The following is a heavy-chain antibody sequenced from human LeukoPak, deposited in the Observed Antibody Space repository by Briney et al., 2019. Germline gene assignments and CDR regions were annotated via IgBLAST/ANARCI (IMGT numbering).Heavy chain of an antibody. CDR2: ISGSGGRT. CDR3: AKDKVDSSGHYPYGS. V-gene: IGHV3-23*01. D-gene: IGHD3-22*01. Sequence: GGSLRLSCAASGFPFSSYAMSWVRQAPGKGLEWVSTISGSGGRTYYADSVKGRFTISRDNSENTVYLRMNSLRAEDTAVYYCAKDKVDSSGHYPYGSWGQGTLITVSS. J-gene: IGHJ4*02. CDR1: GFPFSSYA.